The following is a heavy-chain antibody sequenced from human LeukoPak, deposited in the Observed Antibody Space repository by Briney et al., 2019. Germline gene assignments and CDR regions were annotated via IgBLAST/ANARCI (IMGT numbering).Heavy chain of an antibody. CDR3: GGYTYGYSQG. Sequence: PGGSLVLSCAASGFTVSNDYMSWVRQAPGKGLEWVSVIYGGGRTYYADSVKGRFTISRDNSKNTLYLQMNNLRAEDTAVYYCGGYTYGYSQGWGHGTMFTVSS. V-gene: IGHV3-66*01. CDR2: IYGGGRT. J-gene: IGHJ4*01. D-gene: IGHD5-18*01. CDR1: GFTVSNDY.